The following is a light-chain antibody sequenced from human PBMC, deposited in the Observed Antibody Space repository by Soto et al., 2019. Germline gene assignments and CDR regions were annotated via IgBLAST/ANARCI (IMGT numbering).Light chain of an antibody. CDR1: QSVSSSY. CDR3: QQYGSSPWK. CDR2: GAS. J-gene: IGKJ1*01. Sequence: EIVLTQSPGTLSLSPGERATLSCRASQSVSSSYLAWYQQKPGQAPRLLIYGASSRASGIPDRFSGSGSGTDFTLTISSLEPEDFEVYYCQQYGSSPWKFGQGTKVEIK. V-gene: IGKV3-20*01.